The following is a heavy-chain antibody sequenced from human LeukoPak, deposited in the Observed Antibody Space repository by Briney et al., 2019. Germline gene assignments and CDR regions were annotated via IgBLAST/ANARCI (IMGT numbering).Heavy chain of an antibody. V-gene: IGHV4-39*07. Sequence: PSETLSLTCTVSGGSISSSSYYWGWIRQPPGKGLEWIGSIYYSGSTYYNPSLKSRVTISVDTSKNQFSLKLSSVTAADTAVYYCARNFGCSSGWCIDYWGQGTLVTVSS. CDR2: IYYSGST. J-gene: IGHJ4*02. D-gene: IGHD6-19*01. CDR1: GGSISSSSYY. CDR3: ARNFGCSSGWCIDY.